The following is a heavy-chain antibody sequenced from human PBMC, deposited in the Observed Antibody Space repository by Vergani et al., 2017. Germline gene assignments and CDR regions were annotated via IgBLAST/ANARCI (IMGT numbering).Heavy chain of an antibody. CDR3: ARVMYRDEAATGYRLEGMDI. CDR1: GGAFNTYY. V-gene: IGHV4-59*13. J-gene: IGHJ6*02. D-gene: IGHD3-9*01. CDR2: IYSTGST. Sequence: QVQLEESGPGLVKPSETLSLTCTVSGGAFNTYYWSWIRQSPGKGLEWIWYIYSTGSTNYNPSLNSRVTMSVDTSKNQFSLKVRSVTAAVTAIYFCARVMYRDEAATGYRLEGMDIWGQGTTVTISS.